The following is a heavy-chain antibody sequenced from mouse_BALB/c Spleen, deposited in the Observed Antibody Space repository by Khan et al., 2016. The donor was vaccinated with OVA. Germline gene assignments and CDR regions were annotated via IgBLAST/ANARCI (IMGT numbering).Heavy chain of an antibody. CDR3: AIITTGPFAY. CDR2: INTETGEP. Sequence: QIQLVQSGPELKKPGETVKISCKASGYTFTDYSMHWVKQAPGKGLKWMGWINTETGEPTYADDFKGRFAFSLETSASTAYLQINNLKNEDTATYFCAIITTGPFAYWGQGTLVTVSA. CDR1: GYTFTDYS. V-gene: IGHV9-2-1*01. D-gene: IGHD1-1*01. J-gene: IGHJ3*01.